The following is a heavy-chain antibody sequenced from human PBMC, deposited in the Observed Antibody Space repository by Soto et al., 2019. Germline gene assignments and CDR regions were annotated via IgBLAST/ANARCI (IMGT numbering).Heavy chain of an antibody. CDR1: GFTFSNAW. CDR3: TTTYDFWNGYYLDY. J-gene: IGHJ4*02. CDR2: IKSKTDGGTT. V-gene: IGHV3-15*01. D-gene: IGHD3-3*01. Sequence: GGSLRLSCAASGFTFSNAWMSWVRQAPGKGLEWVGRIKSKTDGGTTDYAAPVKGRFTISRDDSKNTLYLQMNSLKTEDTAVYYCTTTYDFWNGYYLDYWGQGTLVTVSS.